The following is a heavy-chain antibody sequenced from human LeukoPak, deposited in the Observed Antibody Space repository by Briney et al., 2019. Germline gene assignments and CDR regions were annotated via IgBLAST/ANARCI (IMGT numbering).Heavy chain of an antibody. J-gene: IGHJ4*02. D-gene: IGHD4-17*01. V-gene: IGHV6-1*01. CDR3: ARIRLIMSGDYGDLGGFDY. CDR2: TYYRSKWYN. Sequence: SQTLSLTCAISGDSVSSNSAAWNWIRQSPSRGLEWLGRTYYRSKWYNDYAVSVKSRITINPDTSKNQFSLQLNSVTPEDTAVYYCARIRLIMSGDYGDLGGFDYWGQGTLVTVSS. CDR1: GDSVSSNSAA.